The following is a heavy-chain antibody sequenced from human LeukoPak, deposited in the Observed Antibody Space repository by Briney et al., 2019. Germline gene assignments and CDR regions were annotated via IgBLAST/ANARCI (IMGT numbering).Heavy chain of an antibody. CDR3: ARDPSIAVAGLDWFDP. V-gene: IGHV1-8*01. Sequence: ASVKVSCKASGYTFTSYDINWVRQATGQGLEWMGWMNPNSGNTGYAQKFQGRVTMTRNTSISTAYMELSSLRSDDTAVYYCARDPSIAVAGLDWFDPWGQGTLVTVSS. D-gene: IGHD6-19*01. J-gene: IGHJ5*02. CDR1: GYTFTSYD. CDR2: MNPNSGNT.